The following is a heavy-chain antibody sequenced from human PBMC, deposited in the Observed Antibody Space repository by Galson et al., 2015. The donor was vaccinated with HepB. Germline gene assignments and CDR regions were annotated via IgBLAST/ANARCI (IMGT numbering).Heavy chain of an antibody. V-gene: IGHV3-11*05. CDR1: GFTFSDDY. J-gene: IGHJ4*02. D-gene: IGHD6-19*01. Sequence: SLRLSCAASGFTFSDDYMSWIRQAPGKGLDWISYISSSSYFTNYADSVRGRFTISRDNAKNSLYLQMNSLRVEDTAVYYCARARGSGPAAYFDYWGQGILVTVSS. CDR2: ISSSSYFT. CDR3: ARARGSGPAAYFDY.